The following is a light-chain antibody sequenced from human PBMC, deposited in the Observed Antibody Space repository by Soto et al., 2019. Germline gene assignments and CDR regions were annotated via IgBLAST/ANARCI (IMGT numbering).Light chain of an antibody. CDR3: SSYTSSSTLVV. V-gene: IGLV2-14*01. CDR2: DVS. Sequence: QSALTQPASVSGSPGQSITISCTGTSSDVGGYNYVSWCQQHPGKAPKLMIYDVSNRPSGVSNRFSGSKSGNTASLTISGLQAEDEDDYYCSSYTSSSTLVVFGTGTKVTVL. CDR1: SSDVGGYNY. J-gene: IGLJ1*01.